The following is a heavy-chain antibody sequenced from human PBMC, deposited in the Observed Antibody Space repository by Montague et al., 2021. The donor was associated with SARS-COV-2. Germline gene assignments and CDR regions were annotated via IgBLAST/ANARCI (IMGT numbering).Heavy chain of an antibody. V-gene: IGHV4-59*08. J-gene: IGHJ4*02. CDR2: IYYSGST. D-gene: IGHD3-9*01. CDR3: ARLELRYFDWLLLGEGYFDY. CDR1: GGSISSYY. Sequence: SETLSLTCTVSGGSISSYYWSWIRQPPGKGLEWIGYIYYSGSTNYNPSLKRRVTISVDTSKNQFSLKLSSVTAADTAVYYCARLELRYFDWLLLGEGYFDYWGQGTLVTVSS.